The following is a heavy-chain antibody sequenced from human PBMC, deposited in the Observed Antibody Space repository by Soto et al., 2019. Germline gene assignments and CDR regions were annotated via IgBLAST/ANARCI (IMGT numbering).Heavy chain of an antibody. CDR3: ARDRDASGGHYFDY. CDR2: IIPIFGTA. CDR1: GGTFSSYA. Sequence: QVQLVQSGAEVKKPGSSVKVSCKASGGTFSSYAISWVRQAPGQGLEWMGGIIPIFGTANYAQKFQGRFTITADESTSTGYMELSSLRSEDTAVYYCARDRDASGGHYFDYWGQGTLVTVSS. J-gene: IGHJ4*02. D-gene: IGHD3-10*01. V-gene: IGHV1-69*01.